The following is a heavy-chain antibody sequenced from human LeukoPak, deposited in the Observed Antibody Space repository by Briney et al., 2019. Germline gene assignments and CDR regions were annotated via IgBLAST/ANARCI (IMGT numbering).Heavy chain of an antibody. J-gene: IGHJ4*02. CDR2: VCYTGST. Sequence: SETLSLTCSVSGGSVSNYYWSWIRQPPGTGLDWKWYVCYTGSTNYNPSLKSRVTMFEDKSKNQFSLRLYSLTVADTAVYYCARHFAYSSSSYFDYWGQGSLVTVSS. D-gene: IGHD6-6*01. CDR3: ARHFAYSSSSYFDY. CDR1: GGSVSNYY. V-gene: IGHV4-59*08.